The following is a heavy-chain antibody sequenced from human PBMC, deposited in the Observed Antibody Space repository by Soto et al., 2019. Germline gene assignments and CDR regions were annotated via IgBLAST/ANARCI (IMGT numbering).Heavy chain of an antibody. CDR2: ITTTSTYI. Sequence: GGSLRLSCAASGFNFETYSMSWARQAPGKGLEWVSSITTTSTYIYYADSVKGRFTVSRDNAQNSLFLQLDSLRADDTAVYYCARDLYGDYDDDYWGPGTLVTVSS. CDR1: GFNFETYS. D-gene: IGHD4-17*01. V-gene: IGHV3-21*01. CDR3: ARDLYGDYDDDY. J-gene: IGHJ4*02.